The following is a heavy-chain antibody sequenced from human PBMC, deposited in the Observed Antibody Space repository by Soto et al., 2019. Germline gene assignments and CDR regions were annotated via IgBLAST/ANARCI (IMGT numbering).Heavy chain of an antibody. D-gene: IGHD5-12*01. CDR3: ARVGHDSGYEYSFDY. V-gene: IGHV4-30-2*01. CDR1: GGSISSGGYS. CDR2: VYHRGTI. J-gene: IGHJ4*02. Sequence: SETLSLTCAVSGGSISSGGYSWSWIRQPPGKGLEWIGYVYHRGTIYYNPSLKSRVTISADRSKNQFSLELSSVTAADTAVYYCARVGHDSGYEYSFDYWGQGTLVTVSS.